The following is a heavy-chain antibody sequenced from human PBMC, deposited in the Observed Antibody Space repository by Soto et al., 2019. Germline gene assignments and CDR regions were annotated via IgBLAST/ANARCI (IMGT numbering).Heavy chain of an antibody. J-gene: IGHJ4*02. V-gene: IGHV4-59*01. Sequence: PSETLSLTCTVSGGSISSYYWSWIRQPPGKGLEWIGYIYYSGSTNYNPSLKSRVTISVDTSKNQFSLKLSSVTAADTAVYYCAGASISVYGSGGFDYWGQGTLVTVSS. CDR1: GGSISSYY. CDR3: AGASISVYGSGGFDY. D-gene: IGHD3-10*01. CDR2: IYYSGST.